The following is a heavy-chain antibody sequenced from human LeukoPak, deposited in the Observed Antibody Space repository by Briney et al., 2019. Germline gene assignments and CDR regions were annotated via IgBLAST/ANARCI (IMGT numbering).Heavy chain of an antibody. D-gene: IGHD3-10*01. J-gene: IGHJ4*02. CDR1: GGSISSYY. CDR3: ARGSLPYGSGSYLGY. Sequence: SETLSLTCTVSGGSISSYYWSCIRQPPGKGLEWIGYIYYTGSTNYNPSLKNRVTISVDTSKNQFSLKLSSVTAADTAVYYCARGSLPYGSGSYLGYWGQGTLVTVSS. CDR2: IYYTGST. V-gene: IGHV4-59*01.